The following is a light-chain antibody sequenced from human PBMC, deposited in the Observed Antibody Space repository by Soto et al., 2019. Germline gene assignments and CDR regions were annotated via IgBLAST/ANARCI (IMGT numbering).Light chain of an antibody. CDR3: QSFDRRLNGFRV. J-gene: IGLJ2*01. CDR1: NSDVGGYDF. V-gene: IGLV2-8*01. CDR2: AVT. Sequence: QSALTQPPSVSGSPGQSVTISCAGSNSDVGGYDFVSWYQQHPGKAPKLMIYAVTKRPSGVPDRFSGSKSGSTASLTVSGLQAEDEADYYCQSFDRRLNGFRVFGGGTKLIVL.